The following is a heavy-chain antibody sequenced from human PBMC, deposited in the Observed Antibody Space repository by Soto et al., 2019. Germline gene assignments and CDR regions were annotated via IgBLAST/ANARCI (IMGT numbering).Heavy chain of an antibody. D-gene: IGHD4-17*01. CDR1: GFTFSNAW. CDR2: IKSKTDGGTT. Sequence: GGSLRLSCAAPGFTFSNAWMSWVRQVPGAELESVGRIKSKTDGGTTDYAAPVKGRFTISRDDSKNTLYLQMSSLTTEHKALYYCTPGDYYYFHYWGQGTLVTVSS. CDR3: TPGDYYYFHY. J-gene: IGHJ4*02. V-gene: IGHV3-15*01.